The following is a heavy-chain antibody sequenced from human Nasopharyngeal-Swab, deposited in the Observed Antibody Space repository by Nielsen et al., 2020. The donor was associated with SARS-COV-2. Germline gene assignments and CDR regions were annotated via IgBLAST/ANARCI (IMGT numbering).Heavy chain of an antibody. J-gene: IGHJ4*02. CDR1: GFTFSSYT. V-gene: IGHV3-23*01. Sequence: GESLKISCAASGFTFSSYTMNWVRQAPGKGLEWVSTIGGSTGNTYYAASVKGRFTISRDNSKSTLYLQMNSLSAEDTAVYYCAKRYADTYGYPANFFDYWGPGTLVIVSS. CDR3: AKRYADTYGYPANFFDY. CDR2: IGGSTGNT. D-gene: IGHD5-18*01.